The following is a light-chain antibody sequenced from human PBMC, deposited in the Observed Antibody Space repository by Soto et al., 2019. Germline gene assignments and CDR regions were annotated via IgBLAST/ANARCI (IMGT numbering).Light chain of an antibody. V-gene: IGLV1-44*01. CDR2: SDN. CDR3: AAWDVSLVL. J-gene: IGLJ2*01. CDR1: SSNIGTNT. Sequence: QSVLTQPPSASGTPGQRVTISCSGSSSNIGTNTVIWYQQLPGEAPKPLIYSDNQRPSGVPDRFSCSKSGTSASLAISGLQSEDEADYYCAAWDVSLVLVGGGTKLTVL.